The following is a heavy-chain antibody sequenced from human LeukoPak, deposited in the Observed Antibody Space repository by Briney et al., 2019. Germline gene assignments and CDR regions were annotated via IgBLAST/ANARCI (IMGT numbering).Heavy chain of an antibody. V-gene: IGHV3-30-3*01. D-gene: IGHD1-26*01. CDR2: ISYDGSNK. CDR3: ARDRVGATDYFDY. CDR1: GFTFGSYA. J-gene: IGHJ4*02. Sequence: GRSLRLSCAASGFTFGSYATHWVRQAPGKGLEWVAVISYDGSNKYYADSVKGRFTISRDNSKNTLYLQMNSLRAEDTAVYYCARDRVGATDYFDYWGQGTLVTVSS.